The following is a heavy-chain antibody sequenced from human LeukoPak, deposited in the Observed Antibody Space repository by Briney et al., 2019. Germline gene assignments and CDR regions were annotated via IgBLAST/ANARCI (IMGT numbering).Heavy chain of an antibody. V-gene: IGHV4-34*01. D-gene: IGHD1-26*01. CDR1: GGSFSGYY. J-gene: IGHJ5*02. Sequence: SETLSLACAVYGGSFSGYYGSCIRQPPGRGREWIGEINHSGRTNYHPSLKSRVTISVDTSNNQSSLKLSSVTAADTAVYYCARLKMGVGWFDPWGQGTLVTVSS. CDR3: ARLKMGVGWFDP. CDR2: INHSGRT.